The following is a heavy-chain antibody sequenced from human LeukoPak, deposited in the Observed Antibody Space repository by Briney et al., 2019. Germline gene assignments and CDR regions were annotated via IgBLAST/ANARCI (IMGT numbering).Heavy chain of an antibody. CDR2: IIPIFGTA. D-gene: IGHD3-9*01. J-gene: IGHJ6*03. Sequence: SVKVSCKASGGTFSSYAISWVRQAPGQGLEWMGGIIPIFGTANYAQKFQGRVTITADKSTSTAYMELSSLRSEDTAVYYCARSIHDILTGYLPFLTTGYYYYMDVWGKGTTVTVSS. V-gene: IGHV1-69*06. CDR1: GGTFSSYA. CDR3: ARSIHDILTGYLPFLTTGYYYYMDV.